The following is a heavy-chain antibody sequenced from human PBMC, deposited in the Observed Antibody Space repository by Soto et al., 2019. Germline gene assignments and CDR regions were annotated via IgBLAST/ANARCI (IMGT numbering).Heavy chain of an antibody. CDR3: ARDSSGFVY. Sequence: PSETLSLTCAVYGGSFSGYYWSWIRQPPGKGLEWIGEINHSGSTNYNPSLKSRVTISVDTSKNQLSLKLSSMTAADTAVYYCARDSSGFVYWGQGTLVTVSS. J-gene: IGHJ4*02. V-gene: IGHV4-34*01. CDR1: GGSFSGYY. CDR2: INHSGST. D-gene: IGHD3-22*01.